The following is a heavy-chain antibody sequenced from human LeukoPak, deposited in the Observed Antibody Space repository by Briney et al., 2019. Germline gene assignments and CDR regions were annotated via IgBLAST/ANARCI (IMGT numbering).Heavy chain of an antibody. J-gene: IGHJ4*02. V-gene: IGHV3-48*04. CDR2: ISSSGSTI. CDR1: GFTLSNYS. D-gene: IGHD3-10*01. Sequence: PGGSLRLSCAVSGFTLSNYSMNWVRQAPGKGLEWISYISSSGSTIYYADSVKGRFTISRDNAKNSLYLQMNSLRAEDTAVYYCARDMVRTFDYWGQGTLVTVSS. CDR3: ARDMVRTFDY.